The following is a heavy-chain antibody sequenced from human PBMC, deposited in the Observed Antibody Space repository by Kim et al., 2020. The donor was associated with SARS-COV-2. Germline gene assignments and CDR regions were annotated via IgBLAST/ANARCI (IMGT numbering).Heavy chain of an antibody. D-gene: IGHD3-22*01. J-gene: IGHJ4*02. CDR3: ARRGGLYDSSGYYYAY. Sequence: SVKGRFTISRDNAKNSLYLQMNSLRAEDTAVYYWARRGGLYDSSGYYYAYWGQGTLVTVSS. V-gene: IGHV3-48*03.